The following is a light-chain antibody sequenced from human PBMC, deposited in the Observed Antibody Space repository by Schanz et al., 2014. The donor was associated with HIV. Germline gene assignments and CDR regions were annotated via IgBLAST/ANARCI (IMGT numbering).Light chain of an antibody. J-gene: IGLJ1*01. V-gene: IGLV2-14*03. CDR1: SIDVGGYDY. CDR2: DVS. Sequence: QSVLTQPASLSGSPGQSITISCTGTSIDVGGYDYVSWYQKHPDKAPRLIIYDVSNRPSGVSSRFSGSKSGNTASLTISGLQAEDEADYYCSSFSTSDTPIFGTGTKLTVL. CDR3: SSFSTSDTPI.